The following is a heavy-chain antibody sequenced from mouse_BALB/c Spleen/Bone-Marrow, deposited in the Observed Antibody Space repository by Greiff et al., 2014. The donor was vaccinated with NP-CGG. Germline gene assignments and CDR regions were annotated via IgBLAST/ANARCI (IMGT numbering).Heavy chain of an antibody. CDR1: GFNIKDTY. CDR3: SSYCYGISGFAY. V-gene: IGHV14-3*02. D-gene: IGHD1-1*01. Sequence: VQLQQSGAELVKPGASVKLSCTASGFNIKDTYMHWVEQRPEQGLEWIGRIDPANGNTKYDPNFQGKATITADTSSNTAYLQFSSLTSEDTAVYYCSSYCYGISGFAYWGQGTLVTVSA. CDR2: IDPANGNT. J-gene: IGHJ3*01.